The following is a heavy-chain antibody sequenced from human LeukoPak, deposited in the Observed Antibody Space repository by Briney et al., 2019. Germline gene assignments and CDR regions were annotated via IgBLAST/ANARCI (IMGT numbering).Heavy chain of an antibody. CDR2: LNTYTGDT. CDR1: GYTFTKYA. V-gene: IGHV1-18*01. J-gene: IGHJ6*03. D-gene: IGHD3-10*01. CDR3: TKDGETSYYMDV. Sequence: ASVNVSCKASGYTFTKYAINWARQAPVQGLEWMGWLNTYTGDTYYAQKFQGRATLTTQTSTTTAYMELRGLTSDDTAVYYCTKDGETSYYMDVWGGGTTVIVSS.